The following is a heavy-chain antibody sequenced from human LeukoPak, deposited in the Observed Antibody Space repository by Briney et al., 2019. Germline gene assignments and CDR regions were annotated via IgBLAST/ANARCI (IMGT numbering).Heavy chain of an antibody. V-gene: IGHV4-4*02. Sequence: SSETLSLTCTVSGDSINSLDLWSWVRPPPGKGLEWIGEMYLSGTTHSNPSLKSRVTISVDTSKNQFSLKLSSVTAADTAVYYCARLRDYDFWRGVFDYWGQGTLVTVSS. CDR1: GDSINSLDL. J-gene: IGHJ4*02. CDR2: MYLSGTT. D-gene: IGHD3-3*01. CDR3: ARLRDYDFWRGVFDY.